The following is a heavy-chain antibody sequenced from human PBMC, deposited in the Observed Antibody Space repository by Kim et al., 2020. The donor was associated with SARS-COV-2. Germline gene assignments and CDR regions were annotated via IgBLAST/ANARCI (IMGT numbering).Heavy chain of an antibody. Sequence: SETLSLTCTVSGGSVSSVSYYWSWIRQPPGKGLEWIGYIYYSGSTNYNPSLKSRVTISVDTSKNQFSLKLSSVTAADTAVYDCASNCGGDCYEYYFDYWGQGTLVTVSS. CDR2: IYYSGST. J-gene: IGHJ4*02. CDR1: GGSVSSVSYY. V-gene: IGHV4-61*01. D-gene: IGHD2-21*02. CDR3: ASNCGGDCYEYYFDY.